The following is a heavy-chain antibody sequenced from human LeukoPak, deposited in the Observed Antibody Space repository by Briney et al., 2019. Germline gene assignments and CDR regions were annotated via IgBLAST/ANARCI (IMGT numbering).Heavy chain of an antibody. V-gene: IGHV5-51*01. D-gene: IGHD6-19*01. J-gene: IGHJ5*02. CDR3: ARQGGGSGLHSPRDVNWFDP. Sequence: GESLKISCKGSGYSFTSYWTGWVRQMPGKGLEWMGIIYPGDSDTRYSPSFQGPVTISADKSISAAYLQWSSLKASDTAMYYCARQGGGSGLHSPRDVNWFDPWGQGTLVTVSS. CDR2: IYPGDSDT. CDR1: GYSFTSYW.